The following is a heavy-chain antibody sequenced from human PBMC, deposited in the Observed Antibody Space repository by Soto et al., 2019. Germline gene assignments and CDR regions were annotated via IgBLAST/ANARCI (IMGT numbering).Heavy chain of an antibody. CDR1: GDSIRSYY. V-gene: IGHV4-59*01. CDR3: ARAYGGFDNGLDV. CDR2: IYYSGST. D-gene: IGHD5-12*01. Sequence: QVQLQESGPGLVKPSETLSLTCTVSGDSIRSYYWTWIRQPPGKGLELIGYIYYSGSTRYNPSLKSRVTISVDMSKKQFSLKLSSVIAADTAVYYCARAYGGFDNGLDVWAQGTAVTVSS. J-gene: IGHJ6*02.